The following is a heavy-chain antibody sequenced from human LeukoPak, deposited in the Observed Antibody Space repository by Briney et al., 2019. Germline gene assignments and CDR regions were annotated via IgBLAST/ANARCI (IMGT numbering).Heavy chain of an antibody. CDR2: IYPGDSDT. CDR3: ARVRGSYAPHS. Sequence: GEPLQISCQGSGAPFITYWIGWARRLHGRGLEWVGDIYPGDSDTRYSPSFQGQVTISADKSISTAYLQWSSLKPSDTAIYYCARVRGSYAPHSWGQGTPVTVSS. J-gene: IGHJ4*02. V-gene: IGHV5-51*01. D-gene: IGHD1-26*01. CDR1: GAPFITYW.